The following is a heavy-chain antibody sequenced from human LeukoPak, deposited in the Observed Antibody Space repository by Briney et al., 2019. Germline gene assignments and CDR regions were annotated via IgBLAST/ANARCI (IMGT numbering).Heavy chain of an antibody. D-gene: IGHD6-6*01. J-gene: IGHJ5*02. CDR2: ISSDSRTI. Sequence: GGSLRLSCAASGFTFSSYSMNWVRQAPGKGLEWASYISSDSRTIYYADSVKGRFTISRDNAKNTLYLQVNSLRAEDTAVYYCVPARSRFTWSFDHWGQGILVTVSS. V-gene: IGHV3-48*04. CDR1: GFTFSSYS. CDR3: VPARSRFTWSFDH.